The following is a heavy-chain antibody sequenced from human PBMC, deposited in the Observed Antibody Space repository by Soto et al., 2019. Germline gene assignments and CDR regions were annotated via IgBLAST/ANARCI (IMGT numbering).Heavy chain of an antibody. D-gene: IGHD3-10*01. V-gene: IGHV4-30-2*01. J-gene: IGHJ4*02. CDR2: INHLETT. CDR3: ARGGGFDSFDY. CDR1: GASITYGAYS. Sequence: PSETLSLTCTVSGASITYGAYSWSWIRQTPGKGLEWIGYINHLETTFYNPSFESRLTLSIDRTKNQFSLNLKSMSAADRAVYFCARGGGFDSFDYWGQGILVTGST.